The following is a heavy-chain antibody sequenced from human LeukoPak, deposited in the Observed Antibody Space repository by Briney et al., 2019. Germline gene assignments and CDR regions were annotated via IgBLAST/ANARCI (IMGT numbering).Heavy chain of an antibody. CDR1: GGSISSGGYY. CDR2: IYYSGST. J-gene: IGHJ4*02. CDR3: ARGDFWSGYFDY. V-gene: IGHV4-31*03. D-gene: IGHD3-3*01. Sequence: SETLSLTCTVSGGSISSGGYYWSWIRQQPGKGLEWIGYIYYSGSTYYNPSLKSRVTISVDTSKNQFSLKLSSVTAADTAVYYCARGDFWSGYFDYWGQGTLVTVSS.